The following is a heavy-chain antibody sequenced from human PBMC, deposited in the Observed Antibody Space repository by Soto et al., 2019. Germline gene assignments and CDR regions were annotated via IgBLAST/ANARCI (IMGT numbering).Heavy chain of an antibody. CDR1: GFTFSSYA. D-gene: IGHD5-18*01. J-gene: IGHJ4*02. V-gene: IGHV3-30-3*01. Sequence: GSLRLSCAASGFTFSSYAMHWVRQAPGKGLEWVAVISYDGSNKYYADSVKGRFTISRDNSKNTLYLQMNSLRAEDTAVYYCARDPTAMVTFFDYWGQGTLVTVSS. CDR3: ARDPTAMVTFFDY. CDR2: ISYDGSNK.